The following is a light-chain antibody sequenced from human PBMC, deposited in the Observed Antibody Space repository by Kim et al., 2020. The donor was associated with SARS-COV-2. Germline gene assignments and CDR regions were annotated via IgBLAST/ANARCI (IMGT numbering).Light chain of an antibody. CDR3: QQRTNLPPWT. J-gene: IGKJ1*01. Sequence: IVLTQSPASLSLSPGERATISCRASQDITNYLAWYQHKPGQAPRLLLYDASNRATGIPARFSGSGSGTDFTLTIRSLEPEDSGVYYCQQRTNLPPWTFGQGTKVDIK. CDR1: QDITNY. V-gene: IGKV3-11*01. CDR2: DAS.